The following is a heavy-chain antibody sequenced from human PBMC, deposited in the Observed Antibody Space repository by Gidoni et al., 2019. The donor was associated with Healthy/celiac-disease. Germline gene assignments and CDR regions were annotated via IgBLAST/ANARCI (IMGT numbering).Heavy chain of an antibody. Sequence: QLQLQESGSGLVKPSQTLSLTCAVSGGSICSGGYSWRWIRQPPGKGLEWIGYIYHSGSTYYNPSLKSRVTISVDRSKNQFSLKLSSVTAADTAVYYCAREGGYYDILTGYYSKGAFDIWGQGTMVTVSS. J-gene: IGHJ3*02. V-gene: IGHV4-30-2*01. D-gene: IGHD3-9*01. CDR1: GGSICSGGYS. CDR2: IYHSGST. CDR3: AREGGYYDILTGYYSKGAFDI.